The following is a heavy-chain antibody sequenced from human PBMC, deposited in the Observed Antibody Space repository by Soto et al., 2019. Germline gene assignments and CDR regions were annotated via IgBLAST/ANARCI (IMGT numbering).Heavy chain of an antibody. CDR2: ISAYNGNT. J-gene: IGHJ4*02. V-gene: IGHV1-18*01. CDR3: ARGGAVSDDFDWLPDY. Sequence: APVKVSCKASGYTFPSYGISWVRQAPGQGLEWMGWISAYNGNTNYAQKLQGRVTMTTDTSTSTAYMELRSLRSDDTAVYYCARGGAVSDDFDWLPDYWGQGTLVSVSS. D-gene: IGHD3-9*01. CDR1: GYTFPSYG.